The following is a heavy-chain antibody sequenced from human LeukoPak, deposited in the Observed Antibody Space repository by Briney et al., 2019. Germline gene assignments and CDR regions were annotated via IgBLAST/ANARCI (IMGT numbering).Heavy chain of an antibody. CDR3: ARDLGSITIFGVSKRDWYFDL. CDR2: IYYSGST. J-gene: IGHJ2*01. Sequence: PSETLSLTCSVSGGSINNYYWNWIRQPPGKGLEWIGYIYYSGSTNYNPSLQSRVTMSIGTSKTQFSLKLDSVTAADTAVYYCARDLGSITIFGVSKRDWYFDLWGRGTLVTVSS. D-gene: IGHD3-3*01. CDR1: GGSINNYY. V-gene: IGHV4-59*12.